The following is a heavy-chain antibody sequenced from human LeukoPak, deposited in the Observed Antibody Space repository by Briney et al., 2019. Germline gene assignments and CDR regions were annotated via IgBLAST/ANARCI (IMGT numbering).Heavy chain of an antibody. CDR2: ISSTSSTI. J-gene: IGHJ3*02. CDR1: GFTFRSYS. CDR3: ARAAPYYYDSSGYSAFDS. V-gene: IGHV3-48*02. D-gene: IGHD3-22*01. Sequence: GGSLRLSCAASGFTFRSYSMHWVRQAPGQGLEWVSYISSTSSTIYYADSVKGRFTISRDNAKNSLYLQMNSLRDEDTAVYYCARAAPYYYDSSGYSAFDSWGQGTMVTVSA.